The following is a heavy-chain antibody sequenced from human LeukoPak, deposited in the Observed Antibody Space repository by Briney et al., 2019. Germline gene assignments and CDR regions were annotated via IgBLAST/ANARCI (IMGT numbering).Heavy chain of an antibody. CDR2: IYHSGNT. D-gene: IGHD6-19*01. Sequence: PSETLSLTCSVSGYSISSGYYWGWIRQPPGKGLEWIGSIYHSGNTYYNPSLKSRVTISVDTSKNQFSLKLSSVTAADTAVYYCARVLDGQWLFDYWGQGTLVTVSS. CDR1: GYSISSGYY. V-gene: IGHV4-38-2*02. J-gene: IGHJ4*02. CDR3: ARVLDGQWLFDY.